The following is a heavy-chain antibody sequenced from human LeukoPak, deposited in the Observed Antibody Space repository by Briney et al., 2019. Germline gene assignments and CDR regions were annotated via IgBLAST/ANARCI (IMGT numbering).Heavy chain of an antibody. J-gene: IGHJ4*02. Sequence: ASVKVSCKASGNTFTGYYMHWVRQAPGQGLEWMGWINPNSGGTNYAQKFQGRVTMTRDTSISTAYMELSRLRSDDTAVYYCARGGESIEYYYDSSGYYPDYWGQGTLVTVSS. V-gene: IGHV1-2*02. CDR1: GNTFTGYY. CDR2: INPNSGGT. CDR3: ARGGESIEYYYDSSGYYPDY. D-gene: IGHD3-22*01.